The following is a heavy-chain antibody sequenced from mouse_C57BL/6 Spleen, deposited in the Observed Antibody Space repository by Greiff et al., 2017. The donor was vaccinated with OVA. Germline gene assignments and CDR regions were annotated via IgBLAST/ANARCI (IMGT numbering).Heavy chain of an antibody. CDR1: GYTFTSYW. V-gene: IGHV1-55*01. CDR3: VKGYYWYFDV. J-gene: IGHJ1*03. Sequence: QQPGAELVKPGASVKMSCKASGYTFTSYWITWVKQRPGQGLEWIGDIYPGSGSTNYNEKFKSKATLTVDTSSSTAYMQLSSLTSEDSAVYYCVKGYYWYFDVWGTGTTVTVSS. CDR2: IYPGSGST. D-gene: IGHD2-2*01.